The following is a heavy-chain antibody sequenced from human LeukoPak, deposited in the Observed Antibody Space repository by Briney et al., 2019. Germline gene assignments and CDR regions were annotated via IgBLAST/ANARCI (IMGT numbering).Heavy chain of an antibody. CDR3: ARVGDYGDYQYFQH. V-gene: IGHV4-4*07. Sequence: SETLSLTCTVSGGSISSYYWSWIRQPAGKGLEWIGRISASGSTNYDPSLKSRVIMSLDTSKNQFSLNLDSVTAADTAMYYCARVGDYGDYQYFQHWGQGTLVTVSS. J-gene: IGHJ1*01. D-gene: IGHD4-17*01. CDR1: GGSISSYY. CDR2: ISASGST.